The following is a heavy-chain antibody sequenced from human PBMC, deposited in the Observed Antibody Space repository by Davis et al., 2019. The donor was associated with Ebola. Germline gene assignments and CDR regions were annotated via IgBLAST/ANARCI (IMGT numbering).Heavy chain of an antibody. CDR2: IKQDGSEK. J-gene: IGHJ4*02. Sequence: GGSLRLSCTDSVITFSSYAMTWVRQAPGKGLEWVANIKQDGSEKYYVDSVKGRFTISRDNAKNSLYLQMNSLRAEDTAVYYCARDRSDDILTQYFDYWGQGTLVTVSS. D-gene: IGHD3-9*01. CDR1: VITFSSYA. V-gene: IGHV3-7*03. CDR3: ARDRSDDILTQYFDY.